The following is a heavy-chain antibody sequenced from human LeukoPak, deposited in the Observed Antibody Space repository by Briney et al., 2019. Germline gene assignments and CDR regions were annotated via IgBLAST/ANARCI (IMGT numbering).Heavy chain of an antibody. V-gene: IGHV4-39*07. CDR1: GGSISSSSYY. CDR3: ARDDFYYDSSGYQGTDAFDI. J-gene: IGHJ3*02. Sequence: SETLSLTCTVSGGSISSSSYYWGWIRQPPGKGLEWIGSIYYSGSTYYNPSLKSRVTISVDTSKNQFSLKLSSVTAADTAVCYCARDDFYYDSSGYQGTDAFDIWGQGTMVTVSS. CDR2: IYYSGST. D-gene: IGHD3-22*01.